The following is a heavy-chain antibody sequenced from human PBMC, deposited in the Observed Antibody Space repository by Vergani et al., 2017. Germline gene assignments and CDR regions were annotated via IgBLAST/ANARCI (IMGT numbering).Heavy chain of an antibody. CDR3: ARVSYDFWSGYYTMLDYWYFDL. D-gene: IGHD3-3*01. CDR2: IYYSGST. J-gene: IGHJ2*01. CDR1: GGSISSYY. V-gene: IGHV4-59*12. Sequence: QVQLQESGPGLVKPSETLSLTCTVSGGSISSYYWSWIRQPPGKGLEWIGYIYYSGSTNYNPSLKSRVTISVDTSKNQFSLKLSSVTAADTAVYYCARVSYDFWSGYYTMLDYWYFDLWGRGTLVTVSS.